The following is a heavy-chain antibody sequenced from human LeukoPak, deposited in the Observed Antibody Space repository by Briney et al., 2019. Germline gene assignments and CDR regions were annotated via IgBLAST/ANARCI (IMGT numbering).Heavy chain of an antibody. J-gene: IGHJ3*02. CDR2: IKSKTDGGTT. D-gene: IGHD2-21*02. CDR3: TTIVVVTVDAFDI. Sequence: PGGSLRLSCAASGFTFSNAWMSWVRQAPGKGLEWVGRIKSKTDGGTTDYAAPVKGRFTISRDDSKNTLYLQTNSLKTEDTAVYYCTTIVVVTVDAFDIWGQGTMVTVSS. V-gene: IGHV3-15*01. CDR1: GFTFSNAW.